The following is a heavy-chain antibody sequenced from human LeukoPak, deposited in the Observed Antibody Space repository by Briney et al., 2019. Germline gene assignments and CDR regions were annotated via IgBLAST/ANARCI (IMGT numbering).Heavy chain of an antibody. D-gene: IGHD4-23*01. Sequence: GASVKVSCKASGGTFSSYAISWVRQAPGQGLEWMGGIIPIFGTANYAQKFQGRVTMTRNTSISTAYMELSSLRSEDTAVYYCARFPYGGNANWGQGTLVTVSS. J-gene: IGHJ4*02. V-gene: IGHV1-69*05. CDR2: IIPIFGTA. CDR3: ARFPYGGNAN. CDR1: GGTFSSYA.